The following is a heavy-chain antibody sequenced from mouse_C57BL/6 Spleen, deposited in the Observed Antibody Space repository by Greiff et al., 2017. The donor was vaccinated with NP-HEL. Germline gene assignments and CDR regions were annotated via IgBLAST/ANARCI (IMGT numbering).Heavy chain of an antibody. CDR2: IDPENGDT. V-gene: IGHV14-4*01. D-gene: IGHD1-1*01. CDR3: TTGYYGKDY. Sequence: EVQLQQSGAELVRPGASVKLSCTASGFNIKDDYMHWVKQRPEQGLEWIGWIDPENGDTEYASKFQGKATITADISSNTAYLQLSSLTSEDTAVYYCTTGYYGKDYWGQGTTLTVSS. CDR1: GFNIKDDY. J-gene: IGHJ2*01.